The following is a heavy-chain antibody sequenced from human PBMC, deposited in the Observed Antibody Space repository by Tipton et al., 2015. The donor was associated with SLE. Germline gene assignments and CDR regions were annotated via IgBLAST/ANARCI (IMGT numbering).Heavy chain of an antibody. V-gene: IGHV4-39*07. CDR2: IYYSGST. J-gene: IGHJ6*04. D-gene: IGHD3-3*01. CDR1: GGSIRNSYYY. Sequence: TLSLTCTVSGGSIRNSYYYWGWIRQPPGKGLEWIGSIYYSGSTFYNPSLKSRVSISIDTSKNQFSLKLSSVTAADSAVYYCARGKKVTVFGVTRDPGVPNLSYPYMDVWGKGTTVPVSS. CDR3: ARGKKVTVFGVTRDPGVPNLSYPYMDV.